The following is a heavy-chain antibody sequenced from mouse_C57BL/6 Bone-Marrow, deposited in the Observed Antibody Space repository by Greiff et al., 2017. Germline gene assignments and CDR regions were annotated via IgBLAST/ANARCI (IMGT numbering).Heavy chain of an antibody. V-gene: IGHV1-76*01. Sequence: QVQLQQSGAELVRPGASVKLSCKASGYTFTDYYINWVKQRPGQGLEWIARIYPGSGNTYYNEKFKGKATLTAEKSSSTAYMQLSSLTSEDSAVYFCARLGWLLSFDYWGQSTTLTVSS. D-gene: IGHD2-3*01. J-gene: IGHJ2*01. CDR2: IYPGSGNT. CDR3: ARLGWLLSFDY. CDR1: GYTFTDYY.